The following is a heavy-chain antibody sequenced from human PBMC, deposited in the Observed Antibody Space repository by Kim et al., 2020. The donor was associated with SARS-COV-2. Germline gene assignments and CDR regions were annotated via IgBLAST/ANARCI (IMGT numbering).Heavy chain of an antibody. CDR2: MSDRGGST. V-gene: IGHV3-23*01. CDR1: GFTISNYA. Sequence: GGSLRLSCAGSGFTISNYAMSWVRQAPGKGLEWVSSMSDRGGSTYYADSVKGRFTISRDNSKNTLYLQMNSLRAEDTAVYYCARDRVGPTFGVDVWGQGTTVTVSS. D-gene: IGHD1-26*01. CDR3: ARDRVGPTFGVDV. J-gene: IGHJ6*02.